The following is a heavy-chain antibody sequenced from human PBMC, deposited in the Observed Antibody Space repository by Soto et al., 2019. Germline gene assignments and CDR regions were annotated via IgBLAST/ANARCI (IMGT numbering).Heavy chain of an antibody. J-gene: IGHJ4*02. CDR3: AKDRPPSSSDYFGYFDY. CDR2: ISGSGGST. CDR1: GFTFSSYA. Sequence: AGGSLRLSCAASGFTFSSYAMSWVRQAPGKGLEWVSAISGSGGSTYYADSVKGRFTISRDNSKNTLYLQMNSLRAEDTAVYYCAKDRPPSSSDYFGYFDYWGQGTLVTVSS. V-gene: IGHV3-23*01. D-gene: IGHD6-6*01.